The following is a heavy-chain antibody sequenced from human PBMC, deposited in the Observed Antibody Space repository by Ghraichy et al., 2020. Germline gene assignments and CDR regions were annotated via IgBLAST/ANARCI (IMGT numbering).Heavy chain of an antibody. CDR1: GFTVSKHY. Sequence: GGSLRLSCAASGFTVSKHYMSWVRQAPGKGPEWVSTLYGDGTTYYADSVKGGFAISRDNSKNTLYLQMNSLRVDDTAVYYCERETTSGSHFFEYWGQGTLVTVSS. D-gene: IGHD2/OR15-2a*01. CDR3: ERETTSGSHFFEY. CDR2: LYGDGTT. J-gene: IGHJ4*02. V-gene: IGHV3-53*01.